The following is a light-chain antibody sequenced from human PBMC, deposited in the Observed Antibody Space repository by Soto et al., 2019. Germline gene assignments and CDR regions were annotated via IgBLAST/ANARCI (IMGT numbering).Light chain of an antibody. CDR3: QQYDNLLFT. V-gene: IGKV1-39*01. CDR1: QSITNY. Sequence: DIQMTQSPSALSASVGDRVTITCRASQSITNYLNWYQHKPGQAPNLLIYAASTLQAGVPSRFRGSGSGTDFTLTISSLQPEDFATYFCQQYDNLLFTFGPGTKVDVK. CDR2: AAS. J-gene: IGKJ3*01.